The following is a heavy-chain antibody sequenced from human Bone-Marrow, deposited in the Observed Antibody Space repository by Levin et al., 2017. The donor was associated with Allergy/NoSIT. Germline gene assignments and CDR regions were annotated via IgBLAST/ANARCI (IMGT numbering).Heavy chain of an antibody. J-gene: IGHJ4*02. CDR3: ARAAPYYDILTGYYN. Sequence: PSETLSLTCAVYGGSFSGYYWSWIRQPPGKGLEWIGEINHSGSTNYNPSLKSRVTISVDTSKNQFSLKLSSVTAADTAVYYCARAAPYYDILTGYYNWGQGTLVTVSS. CDR1: GGSFSGYY. CDR2: INHSGST. V-gene: IGHV4-34*01. D-gene: IGHD3-9*01.